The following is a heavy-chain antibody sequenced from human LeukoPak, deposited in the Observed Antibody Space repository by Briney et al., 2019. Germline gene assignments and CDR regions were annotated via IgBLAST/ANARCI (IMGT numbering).Heavy chain of an antibody. CDR2: ISSSGSTI. V-gene: IGHV3-48*04. CDR3: AKDLFGVVSAYYFDY. CDR1: GFTFSSYV. D-gene: IGHD3-3*01. Sequence: GGSLRLSCAASGFTFSSYVMSWVRQAPGKGLEWVSYISSSGSTIYYADSVKGRFTISRDNAKNSLYLQMNSLRAEDTAVYYCAKDLFGVVSAYYFDYWGQGTLVTVSS. J-gene: IGHJ4*02.